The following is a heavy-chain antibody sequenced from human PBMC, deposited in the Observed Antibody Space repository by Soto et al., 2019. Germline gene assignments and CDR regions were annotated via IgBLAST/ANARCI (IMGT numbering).Heavy chain of an antibody. V-gene: IGHV3-11*05. CDR2: IDSSTKYT. Sequence: QVQLVESGGGLVRPGGSLRLSCEASGFTFRDYYMTWFCQAPGKGLEWLSYIDSSTKYTNYADSVKGRFTISRDNAKNSLYLQMNRLRADDTAVYYCASEYYYTMDVWGQGTTVTLSS. J-gene: IGHJ6*02. CDR3: ASEYYYTMDV. CDR1: GFTFRDYY.